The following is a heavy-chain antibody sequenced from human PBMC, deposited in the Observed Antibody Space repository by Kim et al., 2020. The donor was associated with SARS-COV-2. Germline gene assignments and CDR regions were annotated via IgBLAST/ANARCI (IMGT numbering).Heavy chain of an antibody. J-gene: IGHJ6*02. Sequence: SVKVSCKASGGTFSSYAISWVRQAPGQGLEWMGGIIPIFGTANYAQKFQGRVTITADESTSTAYMELSSLRSEDTAVYYCARGHCSSTSCPRGGMDVWGQGTTVTVSS. CDR1: GGTFSSYA. CDR3: ARGHCSSTSCPRGGMDV. CDR2: IIPIFGTA. D-gene: IGHD2-2*01. V-gene: IGHV1-69*13.